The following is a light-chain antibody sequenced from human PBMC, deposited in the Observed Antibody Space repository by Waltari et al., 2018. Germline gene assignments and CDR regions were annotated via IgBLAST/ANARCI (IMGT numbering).Light chain of an antibody. CDR2: WAS. Sequence: DIVMTQSPDSLAVSLGERATINCKSSQSVLYRSSNRNYLAWYQQKSGQPPKLLIYWASTRECGVPDRFSGSGSGTDFTLTISSLQAEDVAVYYCQQYYDTPQTFGQGTKVEIK. V-gene: IGKV4-1*01. J-gene: IGKJ1*01. CDR3: QQYYDTPQT. CDR1: QSVLYRSSNRNY.